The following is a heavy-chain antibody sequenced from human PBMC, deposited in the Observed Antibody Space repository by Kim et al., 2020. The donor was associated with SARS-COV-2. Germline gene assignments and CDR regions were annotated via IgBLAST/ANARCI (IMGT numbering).Heavy chain of an antibody. D-gene: IGHD6-19*01. CDR1: GGSISSYY. V-gene: IGHV4-4*07. J-gene: IGHJ5*02. CDR3: ARERWLVNWFDP. CDR2: IYTSGST. Sequence: SETLSLTCTVSGGSISSYYWSGVRQPGGKGLEWIGRIYTSGSTNYNPSLKSRVTMSVDTSKNQFSLKLSSVTAADTAVYYCARERWLVNWFDPWGQGTLVTVSS.